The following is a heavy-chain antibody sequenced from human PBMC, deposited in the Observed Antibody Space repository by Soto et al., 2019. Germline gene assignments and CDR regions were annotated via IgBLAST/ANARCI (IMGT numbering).Heavy chain of an antibody. J-gene: IGHJ6*02. CDR1: GFTFSSYA. Sequence: PGGSLRLSCAASGFTFSSYAMSWVRQTPGKGLEWVSAIGGGGRSTYYADSVKGRFTISRDNSKNTLYLQMNSLRAEDTAVYYCARDLAILWFGDYYYYGMDVWGQGTTVTVSS. CDR3: ARDLAILWFGDYYYYGMDV. V-gene: IGHV3-23*01. D-gene: IGHD3-10*01. CDR2: IGGGGRST.